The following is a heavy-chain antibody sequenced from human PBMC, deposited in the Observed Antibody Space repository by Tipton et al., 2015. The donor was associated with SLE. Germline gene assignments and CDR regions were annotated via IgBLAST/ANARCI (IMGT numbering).Heavy chain of an antibody. CDR3: ARGDWEAFDI. CDR1: GGSISSYY. Sequence: TLSLTCTVSGGSISSYYWSWIRQPPGKGLEWIGYIYYSGSTNYNPSLKSRVTISVDTSKNQFSLKLSSVAAADTAVYYCARGDWEAFDIWGQGTMVTVSS. V-gene: IGHV4-59*07. J-gene: IGHJ3*02. D-gene: IGHD1-26*01. CDR2: IYYSGST.